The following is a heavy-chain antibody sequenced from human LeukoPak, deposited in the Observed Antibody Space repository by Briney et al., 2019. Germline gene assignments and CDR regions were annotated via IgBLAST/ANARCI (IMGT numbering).Heavy chain of an antibody. Sequence: GGSLRLSCAASGFTFSSYGMHWVRQAPGKGLEWVAFIRYDGSNKYYADSVKGRFTISRDNSKNTLYLQMNSLRAEDTAVYYCAKERIAVAGNPYYFDYWGQGTLVTVSS. J-gene: IGHJ4*02. CDR2: IRYDGSNK. CDR1: GFTFSSYG. CDR3: AKERIAVAGNPYYFDY. D-gene: IGHD6-19*01. V-gene: IGHV3-30*02.